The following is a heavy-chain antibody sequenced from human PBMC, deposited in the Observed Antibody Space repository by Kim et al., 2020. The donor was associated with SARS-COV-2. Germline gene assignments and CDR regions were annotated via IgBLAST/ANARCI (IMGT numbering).Heavy chain of an antibody. J-gene: IGHJ6*02. CDR3: ARDHYMGPRCYYGMDV. D-gene: IGHD3-10*01. Sequence: SLKSRVTVSVDTSKNQFSLKLSSVTAAATAVYYCARDHYMGPRCYYGMDVWGQGTTVTVSS. V-gene: IGHV4-31*02.